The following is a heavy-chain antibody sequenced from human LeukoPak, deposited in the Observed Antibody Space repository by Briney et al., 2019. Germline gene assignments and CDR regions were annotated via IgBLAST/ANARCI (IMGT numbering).Heavy chain of an antibody. D-gene: IGHD3-10*01. CDR1: GGSISSGSYY. CDR3: ARTEAGDGDLDY. CDR2: IYTSGST. V-gene: IGHV4-61*02. Sequence: PSQTLSLTCTVSGGSISSGSYYWSWIRQPAVKGLEWIGRIYTSGSTNYNPSLKSRVTISVDTSKNQFSLKLSSVTAADTAVYYCARTEAGDGDLDYWGQGTLVTVSS. J-gene: IGHJ4*02.